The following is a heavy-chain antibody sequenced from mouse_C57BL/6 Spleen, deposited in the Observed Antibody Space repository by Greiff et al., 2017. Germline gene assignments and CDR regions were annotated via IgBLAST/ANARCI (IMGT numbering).Heavy chain of an antibody. CDR1: GYTFTSYW. V-gene: IGHV1-64*01. D-gene: IGHD1-2*01. J-gene: IGHJ2*01. CDR3: AREGGCGFDY. CDR2: IHPNSGST. Sequence: QVQLKESGAELVKPGASVKLSCKASGYTFTSYWMHWVKQRPGQGLEWIGMIHPNSGSTNYNEKFKSKATLTVDKSSSTAYMQLSSLTSEDSAVYYCAREGGCGFDYWGQGTTLTVSS.